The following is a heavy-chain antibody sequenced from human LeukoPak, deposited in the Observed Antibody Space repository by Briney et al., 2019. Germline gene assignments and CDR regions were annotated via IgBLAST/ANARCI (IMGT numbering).Heavy chain of an antibody. J-gene: IGHJ3*02. V-gene: IGHV3-30-3*01. Sequence: GGSLRLSCAASGFDFQNHVIHWVRQVPGKGLEWVAVISHHVNVKFYADSVKGRLTISRDNSAKTVYLHMNSLRAEDTAVYYCVRWGNAKVLDIWGQGTMVTVSS. CDR1: GFDFQNHV. D-gene: IGHD4-23*01. CDR2: ISHHVNVK. CDR3: VRWGNAKVLDI.